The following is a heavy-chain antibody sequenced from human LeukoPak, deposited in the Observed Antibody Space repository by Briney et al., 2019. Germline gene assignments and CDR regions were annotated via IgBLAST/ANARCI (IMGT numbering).Heavy chain of an antibody. J-gene: IGHJ6*03. CDR2: ISGSGGST. V-gene: IGHV3-23*01. D-gene: IGHD2-15*01. CDR1: VFTFSSYA. CDR3: AKVQSWQLLSYYYYYMDV. Sequence: GGSLRLSCAASVFTFSSYAMSWVRQAPGKGLEWVSAISGSGGSTYYADSVKGRFTISRDNSKNPLYLQLNSLRAEDTAVYYCAKVQSWQLLSYYYYYMDVWGKGTTVTVSS.